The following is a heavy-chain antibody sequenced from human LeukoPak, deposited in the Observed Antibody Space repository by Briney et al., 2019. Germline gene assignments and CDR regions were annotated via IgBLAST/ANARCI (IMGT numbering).Heavy chain of an antibody. CDR1: GYTFTSYD. CDR2: MNHNSGNT. CDR3: ARYMRRPYYDYVWGSYRYFGP. J-gene: IGHJ4*02. V-gene: IGHV1-8*01. Sequence: ASVKVSCKASGYTFTSYDINWVRQATGQGLEWMVWMNHNSGNTGYAQKFQGRVTMTRNTSISTAYMELSSLRSEDTAVYYCARYMRRPYYDYVWGSYRYFGPWGQGTLVTVSS. D-gene: IGHD3-16*02.